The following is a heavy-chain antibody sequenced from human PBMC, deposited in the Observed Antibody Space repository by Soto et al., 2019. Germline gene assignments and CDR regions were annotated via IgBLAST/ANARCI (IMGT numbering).Heavy chain of an antibody. CDR1: GFTFSSYG. CDR2: ISYDGSNK. V-gene: IGHV3-30*18. D-gene: IGHD2-2*01. Sequence: QVQLVESGGGVVQPGRSLRLSCAASGFTFSSYGMHWVRQAPGKGLEWVAVISYDGSNKYYADSVKGRFTISRDNSKNTLYLQMNSLRAEDTAVYYCAKETVVPAATPYFDYWGQGTLVTFSS. J-gene: IGHJ4*02. CDR3: AKETVVPAATPYFDY.